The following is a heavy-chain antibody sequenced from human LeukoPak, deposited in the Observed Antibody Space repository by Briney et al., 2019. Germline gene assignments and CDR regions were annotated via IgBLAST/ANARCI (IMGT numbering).Heavy chain of an antibody. V-gene: IGHV4-59*08. CDR3: ARRAYYYDSSGYYFDAFDI. Sequence: LGTLFLTLPGPGGPLKSYYLSLIRPPPGKGPEWDGDFFFNGSTNYNPSLKSRVTISVDTSKNQFSLKLSSVTAADTAVYYCARRAYYYDSSGYYFDAFDIWGQGTMVTVSS. CDR1: GGPLKSYY. CDR2: FFFNGST. J-gene: IGHJ3*02. D-gene: IGHD3-22*01.